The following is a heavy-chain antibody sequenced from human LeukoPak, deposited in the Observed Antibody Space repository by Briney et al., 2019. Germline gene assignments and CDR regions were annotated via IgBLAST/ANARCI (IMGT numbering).Heavy chain of an antibody. CDR1: GFTFSRYW. V-gene: IGHV3-11*04. Sequence: GGSLRLSCAASGFTFSRYWMSWIRQAPGKGLEWVSYISSSGNNIYYADSVKGRFTISRDNAKNSLYLQMNSLRVEDTAVYYCARDWAGGPHDYWGQGTLVTVSS. CDR3: ARDWAGGPHDY. D-gene: IGHD3-10*01. J-gene: IGHJ4*02. CDR2: ISSSGNNI.